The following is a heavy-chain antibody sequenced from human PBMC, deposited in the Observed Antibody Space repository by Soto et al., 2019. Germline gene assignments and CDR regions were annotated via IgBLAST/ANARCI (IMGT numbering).Heavy chain of an antibody. D-gene: IGHD6-13*01. CDR1: GGSISSGDYY. CDR2: IYYSGST. Sequence: QVQLQESGPGLVKPSQTLSLTCTVSGGSISSGDYYWSWIRQPPGKGLEWIGYIYYSGSTYYNPSHKSRVXXXVXXSKNQFSLKLSSVTAAETAVYYCARERPDGSRLDPWGQGTLVTVSS. J-gene: IGHJ5*02. CDR3: ARERPDGSRLDP. V-gene: IGHV4-30-4*01.